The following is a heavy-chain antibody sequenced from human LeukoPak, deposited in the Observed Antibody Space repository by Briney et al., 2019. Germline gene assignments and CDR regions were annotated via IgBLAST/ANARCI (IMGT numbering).Heavy chain of an antibody. D-gene: IGHD3-3*01. V-gene: IGHV1-2*06. CDR1: GYTFTGYY. J-gene: IGHJ5*02. CDR2: INPNSGGT. CDR3: ARGQLRFLEWLLYP. Sequence: ASVKVSCKASGYTFTGYYMHWVRQAPGQGLEWMGRINPNSGGTNYAQKFQGRVTMTRDTSISTAYMELSRLRSDDTAVYYCARGQLRFLEWLLYPWGQGPLVTVSS.